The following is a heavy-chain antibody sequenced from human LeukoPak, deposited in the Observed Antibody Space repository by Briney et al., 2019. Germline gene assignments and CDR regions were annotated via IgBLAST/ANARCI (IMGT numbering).Heavy chain of an antibody. CDR2: ISGSGGST. Sequence: GGSLRLSCAASGFIFRSYGRHWVRQAPGKGLEWVSAISGSGGSTYYADSVKGRFTISRDNSKNTLYLQMNSLRAEDTAVYYRAKDRGYCSSTSCYADYWGQGTLLTVSS. J-gene: IGHJ4*02. D-gene: IGHD2-2*01. CDR3: AKDRGYCSSTSCYADY. V-gene: IGHV3-23*01. CDR1: GFIFRSYG.